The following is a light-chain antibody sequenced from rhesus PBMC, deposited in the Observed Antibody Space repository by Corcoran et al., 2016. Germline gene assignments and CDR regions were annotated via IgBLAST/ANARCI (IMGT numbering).Light chain of an antibody. CDR2: EAS. CDR3: QQHNGYPYS. J-gene: IGKJ2*01. Sequence: DIQMTQSPSSLSASVGDTVTITRQASQGISKYVARYQQKPGKAPQLLIYEASTLQSGVPSRLSGHGSGTEFTLTISSLQPEDFATCYFQQHNGYPYSFGQGTKVEIK. V-gene: IGKV1-25*01. CDR1: QGISKY.